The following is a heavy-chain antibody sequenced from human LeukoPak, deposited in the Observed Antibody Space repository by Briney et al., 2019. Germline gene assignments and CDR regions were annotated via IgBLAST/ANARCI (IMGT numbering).Heavy chain of an antibody. CDR3: ARLGGGDDY. D-gene: IGHD3-16*01. Sequence: SGTLSLTCTVSGGSISSSYWSWIRQPPGKGLEWLGYIYYTGSTNYNPSLKSRVTMSVDTSKNQFSLRLSSVTAADTAVYYCARLGGGDDYWGQGTLVTVSS. CDR1: GGSISSSY. V-gene: IGHV4-59*08. CDR2: IYYTGST. J-gene: IGHJ4*02.